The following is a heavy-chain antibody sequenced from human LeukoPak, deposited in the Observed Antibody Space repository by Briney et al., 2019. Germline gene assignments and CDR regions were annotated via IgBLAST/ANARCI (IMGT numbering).Heavy chain of an antibody. CDR3: ARAEVLEWLLPNFDY. V-gene: IGHV1-2*02. CDR1: GYTFTGYY. Sequence: ASVEVSCKASGYTFTGYYMHWVRQAPGQGLEWMGWINPNSGGTNYAQKFQGRVTMTRDTSISTAYMELSRLRSDDTAVYYCARAEVLEWLLPNFDYWGQGTLVTVSS. CDR2: INPNSGGT. J-gene: IGHJ4*02. D-gene: IGHD3-3*01.